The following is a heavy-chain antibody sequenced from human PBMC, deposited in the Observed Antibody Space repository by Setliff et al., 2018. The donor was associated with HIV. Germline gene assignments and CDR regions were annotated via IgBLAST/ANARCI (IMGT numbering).Heavy chain of an antibody. V-gene: IGHV3-23*01. CDR1: GFSFRSYA. J-gene: IGHJ4*02. CDR3: AKTQTVITVYGPFDS. Sequence: GESLKISCAASGFSFRSYAVSWVRQAPGKGLDWVSVISGSGDITYYRESVKGRFTVSRDNSNNTVYLQMNSLRAEDTAMYYCAKTQTVITVYGPFDSWGQGTPVTVSS. CDR2: ISGSGDIT. D-gene: IGHD4-4*01.